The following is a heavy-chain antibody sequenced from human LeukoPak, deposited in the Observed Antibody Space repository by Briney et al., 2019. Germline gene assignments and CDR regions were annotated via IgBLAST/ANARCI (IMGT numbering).Heavy chain of an antibody. V-gene: IGHV4-59*01. CDR1: GGSISSYY. CDR3: ARANWYFDL. CDR2: MYNSGTT. J-gene: IGHJ2*01. Sequence: SETLSLTCTVWGGSISSYYWSWIRQIPGQGLEWIAYMYNSGTTNYSPSLKSRVTISIDTSKNQFSLKLSSPTAADTAVYYCARANWYFDLWGRGTLVNVSS.